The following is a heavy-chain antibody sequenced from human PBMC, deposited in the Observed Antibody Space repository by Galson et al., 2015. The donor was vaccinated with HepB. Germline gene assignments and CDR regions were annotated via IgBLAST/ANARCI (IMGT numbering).Heavy chain of an antibody. CDR3: ARHLTDWPSTTSGTPTDGFDI. CDR1: GGSISSSRYY. CDR2: IFYSGST. D-gene: IGHD2-8*01. Sequence: TLSLTCTVSGGSISSSRYYWGWIRQPPGKGLEWIATIFYSGSTTYNPSLKSRVTISVDTSQNQFSLKLSSVTAADTAMYYCARHLTDWPSTTSGTPTDGFDIWGHGTMLTVSS. V-gene: IGHV4-39*01. J-gene: IGHJ3*02.